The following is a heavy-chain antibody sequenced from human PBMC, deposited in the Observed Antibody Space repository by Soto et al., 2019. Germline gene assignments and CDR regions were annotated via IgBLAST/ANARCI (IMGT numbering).Heavy chain of an antibody. Sequence: QVQLVQSGAEVKKPGSSVKVSCKASGGTFSSYAISWGRQAPGQGLEWMGGIIPIFGTANYAKKFQGRVTITADESTSTAYMGLSSLRPEDTAVYYCASVLELHYYYGMDVWGQGTTVTVSS. CDR1: GGTFSSYA. V-gene: IGHV1-69*12. D-gene: IGHD1-7*01. J-gene: IGHJ6*02. CDR3: ASVLELHYYYGMDV. CDR2: IIPIFGTA.